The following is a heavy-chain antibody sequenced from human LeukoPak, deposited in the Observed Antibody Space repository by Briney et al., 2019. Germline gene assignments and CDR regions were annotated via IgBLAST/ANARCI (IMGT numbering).Heavy chain of an antibody. Sequence: HPGGSLRLSCVASGFTFDNYGMSWVRQAPGKGLQWVSYISVSGGSTYYTDSVKGRFTISRDNSESTLYLQLDGLRAEDTAVYFCAKGGSGNFPGRGYFDYWGQGTLVTVSS. CDR1: GFTFDNYG. V-gene: IGHV3-23*01. CDR2: ISVSGGST. CDR3: AKGGSGNFPGRGYFDY. D-gene: IGHD1-26*01. J-gene: IGHJ4*02.